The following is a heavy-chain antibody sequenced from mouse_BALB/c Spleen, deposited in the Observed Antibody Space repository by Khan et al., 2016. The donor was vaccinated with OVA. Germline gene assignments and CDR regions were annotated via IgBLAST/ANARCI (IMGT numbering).Heavy chain of an antibody. CDR2: IAPGSGST. Sequence: DLVKPGASVKLSCKASGYTFTSYWINWIKQRPGQGLEWIGRIAPGSGSTSYNEMFKVKATLTVDTSSTTASIQLSSLSSEDSAVYFCARSNYDGSSLYAVDYWGQGTSVTVSS. CDR1: GYTFTSYW. J-gene: IGHJ4*01. CDR3: ARSNYDGSSLYAVDY. D-gene: IGHD1-1*01. V-gene: IGHV1S41*01.